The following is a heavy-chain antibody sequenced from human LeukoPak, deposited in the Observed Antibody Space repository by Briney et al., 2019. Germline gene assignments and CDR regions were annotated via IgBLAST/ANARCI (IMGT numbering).Heavy chain of an antibody. CDR3: ARNSGYDSDANFDY. Sequence: GGSLRLACAASGFTFSSYEMNWVRQAPGKGLEWVSYISSSGSTIYYADSVKGRFTISRDNAKHSLYLQMNSLRAEDTAVYYCARNSGYDSDANFDYWGQGTLVTVSS. CDR2: ISSSGSTI. J-gene: IGHJ4*02. V-gene: IGHV3-48*03. D-gene: IGHD5-12*01. CDR1: GFTFSSYE.